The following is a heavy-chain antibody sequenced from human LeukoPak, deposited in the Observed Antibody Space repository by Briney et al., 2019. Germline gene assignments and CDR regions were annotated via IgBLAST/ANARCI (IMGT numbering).Heavy chain of an antibody. D-gene: IGHD3-10*01. J-gene: IGHJ5*01. CDR2: IHYSGST. V-gene: IGHV4-59*11. CDR1: GGSITRHF. Sequence: SETLSLTCSVSGGSITRHFWSWIRQPPGKGLEWIGYIHYSGSTNYNPSLKSRVTISPDTSKNQLFLKLNSVTAADTAVYYCARLVWLRESPVSWFDSWGQGTLVTVSS. CDR3: ARLVWLRESPVSWFDS.